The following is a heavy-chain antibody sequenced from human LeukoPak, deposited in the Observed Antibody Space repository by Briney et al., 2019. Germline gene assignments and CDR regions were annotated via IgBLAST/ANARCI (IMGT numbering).Heavy chain of an antibody. CDR3: ASSPGDY. V-gene: IGHV4-34*01. CDR1: GGSFSGYY. Sequence: NPSETLSLTCAVYGGSFSGYYWSWIRQPPGKGLEWIGEINHSGSTNYNPSLKSRVTISVDTSKNQFSLKLSSVTAADTAVYYCASSPGDYWGQGTLVTVSS. CDR2: INHSGST. J-gene: IGHJ4*02.